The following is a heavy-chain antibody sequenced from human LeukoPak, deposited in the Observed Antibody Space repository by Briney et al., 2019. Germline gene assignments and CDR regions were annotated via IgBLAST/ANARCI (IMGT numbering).Heavy chain of an antibody. CDR1: GGTFSRYS. Sequence: ASVKVSCKASGGTFSRYSITWVRQAPGQGLEWMGGIIPVFGTPIYAQMFQGRVTITAEESTSTAYMELSSLRSEDTAVYYCARRGGYCSGGTCYHDYWGEGTLVTVSS. J-gene: IGHJ4*02. D-gene: IGHD2-15*01. V-gene: IGHV1-69*13. CDR3: ARRGGYCSGGTCYHDY. CDR2: IIPVFGTP.